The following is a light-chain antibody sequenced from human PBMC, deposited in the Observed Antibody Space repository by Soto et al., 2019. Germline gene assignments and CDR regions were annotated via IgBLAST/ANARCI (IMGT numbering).Light chain of an antibody. CDR3: QQYGSPPPYT. CDR1: QSVSNNY. Sequence: EVVLTQSPGTLSLSPGERATLSCRASQSVSNNYLAWYQQKPGQGPRLLIFGSSDRATGIPDRFSGSGSGTDFTLTISRPEPEDFAVYYCQQYGSPPPYTFGQGTKLEIK. CDR2: GSS. V-gene: IGKV3-20*01. J-gene: IGKJ2*01.